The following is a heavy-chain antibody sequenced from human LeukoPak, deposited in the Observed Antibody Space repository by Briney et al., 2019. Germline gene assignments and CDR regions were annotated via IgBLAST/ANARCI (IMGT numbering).Heavy chain of an antibody. CDR1: GYTFTGYY. D-gene: IGHD2-15*01. V-gene: IGHV1-2*06. Sequence: ASVKVSCKASGYTFTGYYMHWVRQAPGQGLEWMGRINPNSGGTNYAQEFQGRVTMTRDTSISTAYMELSRLRSDDTAVYYCARDFLGYCSGGSCYPLDYWGQGTLVTVSS. J-gene: IGHJ4*02. CDR2: INPNSGGT. CDR3: ARDFLGYCSGGSCYPLDY.